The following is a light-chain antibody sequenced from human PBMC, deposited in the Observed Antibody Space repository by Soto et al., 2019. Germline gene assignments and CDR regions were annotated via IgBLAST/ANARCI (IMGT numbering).Light chain of an antibody. V-gene: IGKV4-1*01. CDR3: QQYYSSPPA. CDR2: LAS. Sequence: DIVMTQSPDSLAVSLGERATINCKSSQSVLYSSNNKNYLAWYQQKPGQPPKLLIYLASTRESGVPDRFSGTGSGTDFALPINSLQAEDVAVYYCQQYYSSPPAFGGGTKVEIK. J-gene: IGKJ4*01. CDR1: QSVLYSSNNKNY.